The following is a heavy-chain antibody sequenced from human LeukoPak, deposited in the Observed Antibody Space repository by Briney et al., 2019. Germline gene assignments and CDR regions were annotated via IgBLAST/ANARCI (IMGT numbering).Heavy chain of an antibody. J-gene: IGHJ4*02. CDR3: ARDYYYDSSGLAGH. CDR1: GFNFGSYS. Sequence: GGSLRLSCAASGFNFGSYSMTWVRQAPGKGLEWVSYISSSGSTIYCADSVKGRFTISRDNAKNSLYLQMNSLRAEDTAVYYCARDYYYDSSGLAGHWGQGTLVTVSS. D-gene: IGHD3-22*01. V-gene: IGHV3-48*04. CDR2: ISSSGSTI.